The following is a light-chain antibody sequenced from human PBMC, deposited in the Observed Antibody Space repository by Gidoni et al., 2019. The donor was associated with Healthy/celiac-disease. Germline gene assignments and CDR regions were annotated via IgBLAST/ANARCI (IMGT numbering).Light chain of an antibody. CDR2: WAS. Sequence: SVMTQHPDSLAVSLGERATINCKSSQSALYSSNNKNYLAWYQQKPGQPPKLLIYWASTRESGVPDRFSGSGSGTDFTLTISSLQAEDVAVYYCQQYYSTPQGTFGQGTKLEIK. J-gene: IGKJ2*02. V-gene: IGKV4-1*01. CDR3: QQYYSTPQGT. CDR1: QSALYSSNNKNY.